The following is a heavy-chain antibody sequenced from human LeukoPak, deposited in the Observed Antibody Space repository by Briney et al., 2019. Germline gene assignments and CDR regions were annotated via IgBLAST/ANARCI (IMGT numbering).Heavy chain of an antibody. CDR3: ARDHLTRFSNDGYYFDY. D-gene: IGHD1-1*01. V-gene: IGHV4-4*07. CDR1: GGSISSYY. Sequence: SETLSLTCTVSGGSISSYYWSWIRQPPGKGLEWIGRIYTSGSTNYNPSLKSRVTMSVDTSKNQFSLKLSSVTAADTAVYYCARDHLTRFSNDGYYFDYWGQGTLVTVSS. J-gene: IGHJ4*02. CDR2: IYTSGST.